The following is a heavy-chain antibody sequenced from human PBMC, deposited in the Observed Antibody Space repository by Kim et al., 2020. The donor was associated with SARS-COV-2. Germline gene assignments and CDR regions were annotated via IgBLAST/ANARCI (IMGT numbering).Heavy chain of an antibody. Sequence: SETLSLTCTVSGGSISSSSYYWGWIRQPPGKGLEWIGSIYYSGSTYYNPSLKSRVTISVDTSKNQFSLKLSSVTAADTAVYYCARLGNRRLIAAAGLDYFDYWGQGTLVTVSS. J-gene: IGHJ4*02. D-gene: IGHD6-13*01. V-gene: IGHV4-39*01. CDR1: GGSISSSSYY. CDR2: IYYSGST. CDR3: ARLGNRRLIAAAGLDYFDY.